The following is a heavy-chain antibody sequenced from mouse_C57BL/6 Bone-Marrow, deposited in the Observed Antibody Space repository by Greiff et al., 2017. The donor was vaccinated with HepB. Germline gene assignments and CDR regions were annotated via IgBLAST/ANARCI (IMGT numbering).Heavy chain of an antibody. CDR1: EYEFPSHD. V-gene: IGHV5-2*01. Sequence: EVYLVESGGGLVQPGESLKLSCESNEYEFPSHDMSWVRKTPEKRLELVAAINSDGGSTYYPDTMERRFIISRDNTKKTLYLQMSSLRSEDTAVYYCARHDYYGSSWDWYFDVWGTGTTVTVSS. CDR3: ARHDYYGSSWDWYFDV. J-gene: IGHJ1*03. D-gene: IGHD1-1*01. CDR2: INSDGGST.